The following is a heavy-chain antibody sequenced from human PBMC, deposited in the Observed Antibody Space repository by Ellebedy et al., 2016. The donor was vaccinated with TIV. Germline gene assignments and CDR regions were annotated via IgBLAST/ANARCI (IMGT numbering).Heavy chain of an antibody. CDR1: GGSIRSSSYY. J-gene: IGHJ4*02. V-gene: IGHV4-39*07. Sequence: MPSETLSLTCTVSGGSIRSSSYYWGWIRQPPGKGLEWIGSIYYSGSTYYNPSLESRVTISIDKSKNQFSLQLTSVTAADTAVYYCAPLGYCLEEDCYRPYWGQGTLVTVSS. CDR3: APLGYCLEEDCYRPY. D-gene: IGHD2-15*01. CDR2: IYYSGST.